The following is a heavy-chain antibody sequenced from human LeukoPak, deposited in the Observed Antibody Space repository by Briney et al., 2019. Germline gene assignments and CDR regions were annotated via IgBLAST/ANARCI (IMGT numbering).Heavy chain of an antibody. V-gene: IGHV4-39*01. Sequence: SETLSLTCTVSGGSISSSSYYWGWIRQPPGKGLEWIGSIYYSGSTYYNPSLKSRVTISVDTSKNQFSLKLSSVTAADTAVYYCARQPYGSGSYYLDYWGQGTLVTVSS. J-gene: IGHJ4*02. D-gene: IGHD3-10*01. CDR2: IYYSGST. CDR3: ARQPYGSGSYYLDY. CDR1: GGSISSSSYY.